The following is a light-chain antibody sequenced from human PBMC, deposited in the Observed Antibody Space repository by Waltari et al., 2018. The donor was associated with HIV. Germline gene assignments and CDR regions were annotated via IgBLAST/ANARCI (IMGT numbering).Light chain of an antibody. V-gene: IGLV2-8*01. Sequence: QSALTQPPSASGSLGQSVTIPCTGSSRALGAYGSGSWFHQHPRSAPKLLLYEVTSRPSSVSDRFSGSRSGSTAFLTVAGLQPDDEATYFCSSYGDSLRVLFGGGTNVTVL. CDR2: EVT. CDR3: SSYGDSLRVL. CDR1: SRALGAYGS. J-gene: IGLJ3*02.